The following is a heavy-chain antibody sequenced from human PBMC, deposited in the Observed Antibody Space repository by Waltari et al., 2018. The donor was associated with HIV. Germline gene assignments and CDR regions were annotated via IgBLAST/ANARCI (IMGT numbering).Heavy chain of an antibody. D-gene: IGHD4-17*01. CDR2: IYSGGST. J-gene: IGHJ6*02. V-gene: IGHV3-66*01. CDR3: ARDYGGNSFYYYYAMDV. CDR1: GFTVSSNH. Sequence: EVQLVESGGGLVQPGGSLRLSCAASGFTVSSNHMSWVRQAPGKGRGWVSVIYSGGSTYYADSVKGRFTISRDNSKNTLYLQMNSLRAEDTAVYYCARDYGGNSFYYYYAMDVWGQGTTVTVSS.